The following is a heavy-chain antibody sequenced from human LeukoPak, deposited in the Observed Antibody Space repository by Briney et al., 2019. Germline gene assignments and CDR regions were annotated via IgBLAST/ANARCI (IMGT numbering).Heavy chain of an antibody. J-gene: IGHJ4*02. CDR3: ATDLGGNPYFDY. Sequence: ASVKVSCXVSGYTLTELSMHWVRQAPGKGLEWMGGFDPEDGETIYAQKFQGRVTMTEDTSTDTAYMELSSLRSEDTAVYYCATDLGGNPYFDYWGQGTLVTVSS. V-gene: IGHV1-24*01. CDR2: FDPEDGET. D-gene: IGHD4-23*01. CDR1: GYTLTELS.